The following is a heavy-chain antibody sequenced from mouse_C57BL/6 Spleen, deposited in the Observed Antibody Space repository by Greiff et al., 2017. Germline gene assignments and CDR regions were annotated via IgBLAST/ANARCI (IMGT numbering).Heavy chain of an antibody. V-gene: IGHV14-4*01. CDR2: IDPENGDT. J-gene: IGHJ3*01. Sequence: EVQVVESGAELVRPGASVKLSCTASGFNIKDDYMHWVKQRPEQGLEWIGWIDPENGDTEYASKFQGKATITADTSSNTAYLQLSSLTSEDTAVYYCTTSILAYWGQGTLVTVSA. CDR3: TTSILAY. D-gene: IGHD2-12*01. CDR1: GFNIKDDY.